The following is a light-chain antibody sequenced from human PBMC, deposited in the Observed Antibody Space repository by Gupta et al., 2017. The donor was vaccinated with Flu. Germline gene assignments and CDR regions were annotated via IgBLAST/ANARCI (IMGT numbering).Light chain of an antibody. V-gene: IGLV2-14*01. CDR3: SAYTSSTSVVV. CDR2: DVT. J-gene: IGLJ2*01. CDR1: SSDVGGYYY. Sequence: QSALTQPASVSGSPGQSITISCTGTSSDVGGYYYVSWYQQHPGKAPKLMIYDVTNRPSGVANRFSGSKSGNTAALTIAGLQAEDEADYYCSAYTSSTSVVVFGGGTKLTVL.